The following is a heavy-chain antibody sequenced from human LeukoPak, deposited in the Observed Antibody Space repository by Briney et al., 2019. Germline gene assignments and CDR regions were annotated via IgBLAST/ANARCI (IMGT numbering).Heavy chain of an antibody. CDR3: ARAGYCSSTSCYLFGAFDI. CDR2: IYYSGST. Sequence: SETLSLPCTVSGGSFSSYYWSWLRQPPGKGLEWLGYIYYSGSTNYNPSLKSRVTISVDTSKNQFSLKLSSVTAADTAVYYCARAGYCSSTSCYLFGAFDIWGQGTMVTVSS. CDR1: GGSFSSYY. D-gene: IGHD2-2*01. J-gene: IGHJ3*02. V-gene: IGHV4-59*01.